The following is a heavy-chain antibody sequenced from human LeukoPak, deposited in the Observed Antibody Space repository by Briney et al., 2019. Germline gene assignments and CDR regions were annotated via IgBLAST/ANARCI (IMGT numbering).Heavy chain of an antibody. CDR1: GGTFSSYA. CDR3: ARDALAIYTSYYYGMDV. J-gene: IGHJ6*04. CDR2: IIPIFGTA. Sequence: SVKVSCKASGGTFSSYAISWGRQAPGQGLEWRGGIIPIFGTANYAQKFQGRVTITADKSTSTAYLELSSLRSEDTAVYYCARDALAIYTSYYYGMDVWGKGTPVTVSS. V-gene: IGHV1-69*06. D-gene: IGHD4-11*01.